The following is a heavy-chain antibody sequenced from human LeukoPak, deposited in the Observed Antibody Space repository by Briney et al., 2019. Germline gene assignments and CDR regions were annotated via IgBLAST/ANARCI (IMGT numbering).Heavy chain of an antibody. J-gene: IGHJ4*02. CDR3: ARRGIAPALFCDF. D-gene: IGHD6-13*01. CDR1: GGSISSYY. CDR2: MYYSGST. Sequence: SETLSVTCTVSGGSISSYYWSWIGQPPGKGLEWIGYMYYSGSTYYNPSLKSRVTISRDTSKNQFSLRLTSVTAADTAVYYCARRGIAPALFCDFWGQGALVTVSS. V-gene: IGHV4-59*08.